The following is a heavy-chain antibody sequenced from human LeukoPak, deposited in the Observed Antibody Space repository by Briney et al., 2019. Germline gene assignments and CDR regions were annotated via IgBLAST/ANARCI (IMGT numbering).Heavy chain of an antibody. D-gene: IGHD6-13*01. CDR3: TTSYSGNSWYDWFGP. J-gene: IGHJ5*02. CDR2: ISSSSSTI. V-gene: IGHV3-48*01. CDR1: GFTFSSYS. Sequence: GGSLRLSCAASGFTFSSYSMNWVRQAPGKGLEWVSYISSSSSTIYYADSVKGRFTISRDNAKNSLYLQMNSLKTEDTALYFCTTSYSGNSWYDWFGPWGQGTLVTVSS.